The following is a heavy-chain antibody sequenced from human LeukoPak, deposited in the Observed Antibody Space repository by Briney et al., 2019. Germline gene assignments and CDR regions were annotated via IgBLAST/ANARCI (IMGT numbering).Heavy chain of an antibody. CDR3: ARDRGSGSSYFDY. D-gene: IGHD3-10*01. V-gene: IGHV4-4*02. J-gene: IGHJ4*02. CDR1: GGSISSSNW. CDR2: IYHSGST. Sequence: PSETLSLTCAVSGGSISSSNWWSWVRQPPGKGLEWIGEIYHSGSTNYNPSLKSRVTISVDTSKNQFSLKLSSVTAADTAVYYCARDRGSGSSYFDYWGQGTLVTVSS.